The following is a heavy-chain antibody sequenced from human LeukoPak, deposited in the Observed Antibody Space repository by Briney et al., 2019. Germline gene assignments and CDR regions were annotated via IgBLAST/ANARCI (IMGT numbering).Heavy chain of an antibody. CDR3: ARADDNSGYCDY. J-gene: IGHJ4*02. CDR2: IYHSGST. CDR1: GGSISSTSW. V-gene: IGHV4-4*02. D-gene: IGHD3-22*01. Sequence: SETLSLTCAVSGGSISSTSWWSWVRQPPGKGLEWIGEIYHSGSTNYNPSLKSRVTISVDESKNRFSLKLSSVTAADTAVYYCARADDNSGYCDYWGQGTLVTVSS.